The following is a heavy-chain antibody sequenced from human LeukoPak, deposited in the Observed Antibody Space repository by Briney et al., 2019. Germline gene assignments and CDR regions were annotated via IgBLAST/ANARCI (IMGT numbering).Heavy chain of an antibody. CDR1: GFTFSSYA. CDR2: IGATSGTT. D-gene: IGHD1-26*01. V-gene: IGHV3-23*01. J-gene: IGHJ3*02. CDR3: AKGGLEWELPYDAFDI. Sequence: GGSLRLSCAASGFTFSSYAMSWVRQAPGKGLEWVSAIGATSGTTFYADSVKGRFTVSRDNSQNTLYLQMAGLRAEDTAIYYCAKGGLEWELPYDAFDIWGQGTMVTVSS.